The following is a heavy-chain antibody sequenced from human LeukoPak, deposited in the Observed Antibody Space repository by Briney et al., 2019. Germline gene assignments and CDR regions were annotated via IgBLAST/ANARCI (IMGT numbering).Heavy chain of an antibody. CDR1: GGFVSSTNW. J-gene: IGHJ4*02. Sequence: SGTLSLICGVSGGFVSSTNWWTWVRQPPGKGLEWIGEVHLDGRTNYNPSLESRLTTSVDLSENHISLKLSSVTAADTAVYYCARHVRRGPKEYQLLFPEDDYFDYWGQGTLVTVSS. D-gene: IGHD2-2*01. CDR2: VHLDGRT. CDR3: ARHVRRGPKEYQLLFPEDDYFDY. V-gene: IGHV4-4*02.